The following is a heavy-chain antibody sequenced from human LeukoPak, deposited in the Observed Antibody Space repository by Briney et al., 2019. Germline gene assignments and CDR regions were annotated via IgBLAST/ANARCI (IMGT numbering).Heavy chain of an antibody. J-gene: IGHJ6*03. CDR3: AREVWGPYYYYMDV. V-gene: IGHV3-30*04. Sequence: GGSLRLSCAASGFTFSSYAMHWVRQAPGKGLEWVAVISYDGSNKYYADSVKGRFTISRDNSKNTLYLQMNSLRAEDTAVYYCAREVWGPYYYYMDVWGKGTTVTVSS. D-gene: IGHD1-26*01. CDR1: GFTFSSYA. CDR2: ISYDGSNK.